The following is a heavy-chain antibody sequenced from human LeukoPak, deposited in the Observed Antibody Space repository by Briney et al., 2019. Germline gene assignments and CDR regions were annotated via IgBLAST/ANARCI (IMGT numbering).Heavy chain of an antibody. CDR2: IKQDGSEK. CDR3: ARDLIVGATWDAFDI. J-gene: IGHJ3*02. D-gene: IGHD1-26*01. Sequence: GGSLRLSCAAPGFTFSSYWMSWVRQAPGKGLEWVANIKQDGSEKYYVDSVKGRFTISRDNAKNSLYLQMNSLRAEDTAVYYCARDLIVGATWDAFDIWGQGTMVTVSS. CDR1: GFTFSSYW. V-gene: IGHV3-7*01.